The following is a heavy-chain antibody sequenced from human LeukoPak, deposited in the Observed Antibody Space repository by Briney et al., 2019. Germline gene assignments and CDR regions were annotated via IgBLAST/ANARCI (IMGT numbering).Heavy chain of an antibody. J-gene: IGHJ6*02. CDR1: AFTFSSFE. Sequence: PGGSLRLSCAASAFTFSSFEMNWVRQAPGKGLEWVATMTSSSTIYYADSVKGRFTISRDNAKNSLYLQMNSLRDEDTAVYSCARDHCTSSGCYEYYYYGMDVWGQGTTVTVSS. V-gene: IGHV3-48*02. D-gene: IGHD2-2*01. CDR3: ARDHCTSSGCYEYYYYGMDV. CDR2: MTSSSTI.